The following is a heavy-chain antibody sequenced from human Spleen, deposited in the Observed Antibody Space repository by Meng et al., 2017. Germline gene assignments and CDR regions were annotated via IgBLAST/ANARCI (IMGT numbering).Heavy chain of an antibody. CDR1: DYTFTGYG. V-gene: IGHV1-18*01. Sequence: VQPVQSGPEVKKPAAPVKVSCKASDYTFTGYGVCWVRQAPGKGLEWMAWLGAHDGDTSHAPKFQGRVTVSADRPTATAYMELRSLRSDDTAVYYCARGTPGRSYSDYWGQGTLVTVSS. CDR2: LGAHDGDT. J-gene: IGHJ4*02. D-gene: IGHD3-10*01. CDR3: ARGTPGRSYSDY.